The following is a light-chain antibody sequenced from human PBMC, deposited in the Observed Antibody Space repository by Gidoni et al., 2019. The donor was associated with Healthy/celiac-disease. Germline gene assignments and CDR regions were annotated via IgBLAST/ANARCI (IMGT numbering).Light chain of an antibody. Sequence: DIVMTQSPDSLAVSLGERATINCKSSQSVLYSSNNKNYLAWYQQKPGQPPKLLIYWASTRESGVPDRVSGSGSGTDFTLTISSLQAEDGAVYYCQQYYSTPLTFGQXTKVEIK. CDR3: QQYYSTPLT. CDR1: QSVLYSSNNKNY. CDR2: WAS. V-gene: IGKV4-1*01. J-gene: IGKJ1*01.